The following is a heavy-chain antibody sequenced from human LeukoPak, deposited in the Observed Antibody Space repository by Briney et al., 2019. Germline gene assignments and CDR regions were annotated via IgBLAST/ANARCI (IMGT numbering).Heavy chain of an antibody. CDR3: ANHYYDSSGYYSPGAFDI. Sequence: PSETLSLTCTVSGGSISSYYWSWIRQPPGKGLEWIGYIHFSGSTNYNPSLKSRVTISVDTSKNQFSLKLSSVTAADTAVYYCANHYYDSSGYYSPGAFDIWGQGTMVTLSS. CDR1: GGSISSYY. D-gene: IGHD3-22*01. CDR2: IHFSGST. V-gene: IGHV4-59*01. J-gene: IGHJ3*02.